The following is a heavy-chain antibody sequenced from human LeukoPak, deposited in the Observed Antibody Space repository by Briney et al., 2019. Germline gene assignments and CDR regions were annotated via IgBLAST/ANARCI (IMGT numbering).Heavy chain of an antibody. Sequence: ASVKVSCNASGYTFTTYDISWVRQAPGQGLEWMGWINTYSGNTYYEQKLQGRVTMTTDTSTSTAYMELRSLRSEDTAVYYCARYDPYYYGSGSYYPLGSSDAFDIWGQGTMVTVSS. CDR2: INTYSGNT. J-gene: IGHJ3*02. CDR1: GYTFTTYD. V-gene: IGHV1-18*01. CDR3: ARYDPYYYGSGSYYPLGSSDAFDI. D-gene: IGHD3-10*01.